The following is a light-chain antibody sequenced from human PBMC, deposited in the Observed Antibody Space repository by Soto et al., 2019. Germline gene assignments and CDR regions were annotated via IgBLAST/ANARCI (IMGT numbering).Light chain of an antibody. CDR1: QSVSSN. CDR3: QQYNNWPPIT. CDR2: GAS. Sequence: EIVMTQSPATLSVSPGERATLSCRASQSVSSNLAWYQQKPGQAPRLLIYGASTRATGIPARFSGSGSGTKFTLTISILQSEDFAVYYCQQYNNWPPITFGQGTKVDIK. V-gene: IGKV3-15*01. J-gene: IGKJ1*01.